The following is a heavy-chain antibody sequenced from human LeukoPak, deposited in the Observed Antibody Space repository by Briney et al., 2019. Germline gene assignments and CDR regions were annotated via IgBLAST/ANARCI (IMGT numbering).Heavy chain of an antibody. Sequence: GESLKISCKGSGYSFTSYWIGWVRQMPGKGLEWMGIIYPGDSDTRYSPSFQGQVTISADKSISTAYLQWSSLKASDTAMYYCARQALPYYYDSSGYAEGWFDPWGQGTLVTVSS. CDR3: ARQALPYYYDSSGYAEGWFDP. J-gene: IGHJ5*02. D-gene: IGHD3-22*01. CDR2: IYPGDSDT. CDR1: GYSFTSYW. V-gene: IGHV5-51*01.